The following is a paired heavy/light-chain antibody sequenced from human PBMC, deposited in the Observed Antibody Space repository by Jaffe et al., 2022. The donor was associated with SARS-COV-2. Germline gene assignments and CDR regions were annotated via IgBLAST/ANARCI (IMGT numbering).Light chain of an antibody. V-gene: IGLV2-8*01. Sequence: QSALTQPPSASGSPGQSVTISCTGTSSDVGGYDRVSWYQQHPGKAPKLMIYEVTKRPSGVPDRFSGSKSGNTASLTVSGLQAEDEADYYCSSYAGSNSYVVFGGGTKLTVL. CDR2: EVT. CDR1: SSDVGGYDR. J-gene: IGLJ2*01. CDR3: SSYAGSNSYVV.
Heavy chain of an antibody. CDR2: ISAYNGNT. D-gene: IGHD1-26*01. CDR1: GYTFSNYG. J-gene: IGHJ4*02. Sequence: QVQLVQSGAEVKKPGASVKVSCKASGYTFSNYGIIWVRQAPGQGLEWMGWISAYNGNTIYAQMLQGRVTMTTDTSTSTAYMDLRSLRSDDTAVYYCARDRNSVYSGNSWSSDNWGQGTLVTVSS. V-gene: IGHV1-18*01. CDR3: ARDRNSVYSGNSWSSDN.